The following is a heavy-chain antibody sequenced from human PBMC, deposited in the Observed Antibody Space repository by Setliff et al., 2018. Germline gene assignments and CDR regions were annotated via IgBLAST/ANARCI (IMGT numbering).Heavy chain of an antibody. CDR3: GVLGTDVFDY. CDR2: IKEDGSQR. J-gene: IGHJ4*02. D-gene: IGHD7-27*01. Sequence: PGGSLRLSCAASGFTFDDYAMHWVRQAPGKGLEWVANIKEDGSQRNYVDAVRGRFTISRDNAKNSLYLQMNSLRAEDTAVYYCGVLGTDVFDYWGQGTLVTVSS. CDR1: GFTFDDYA. V-gene: IGHV3-7*01.